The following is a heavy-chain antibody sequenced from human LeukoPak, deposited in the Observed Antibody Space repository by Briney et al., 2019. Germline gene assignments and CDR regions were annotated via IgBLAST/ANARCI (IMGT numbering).Heavy chain of an antibody. Sequence: ASVKVSCKASGYTFTGYFMHWVRQAPGQGLEWMGWINPNSGGTNYAQKFQGRVTMTRDTSISTAYMELSRLRSDDTAVYYCARGDYYDSSGYYYWGQGTLVTVSS. D-gene: IGHD3-22*01. CDR1: GYTFTGYF. V-gene: IGHV1-2*02. CDR2: INPNSGGT. J-gene: IGHJ4*02. CDR3: ARGDYYDSSGYYY.